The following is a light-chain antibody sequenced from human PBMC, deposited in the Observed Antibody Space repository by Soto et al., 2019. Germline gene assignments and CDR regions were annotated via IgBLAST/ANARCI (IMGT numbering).Light chain of an antibody. Sequence: QSALTQPASVSGSPGQSITISCTGTSSDIGGYKYVSWYQHHPDKVPQLIIYEVNNRPSGVSNRFSGSKSGNTASLTISGLQAEDEAVYYCSSYSSGSTLGVFGGGTKLTVL. J-gene: IGLJ3*02. CDR2: EVN. V-gene: IGLV2-14*01. CDR1: SSDIGGYKY. CDR3: SSYSSGSTLGV.